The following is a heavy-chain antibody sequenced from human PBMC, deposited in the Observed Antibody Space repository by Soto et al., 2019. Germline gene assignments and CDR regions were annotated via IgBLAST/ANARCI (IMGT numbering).Heavy chain of an antibody. CDR2: IDSDGSGR. D-gene: IGHD3-16*02. J-gene: IGHJ4*02. CDR3: ALDRYSGNSPGNY. Sequence: GGSLRLSCTASGFTFNTYWMHWVRQAPGEGLVWVSRIDSDGSGRSYADSVKGRFTISRDNAKSTLYLQMNNVRAEDTAVYYCALDRYSGNSPGNYWGRGTLVTVSS. V-gene: IGHV3-74*01. CDR1: GFTFNTYW.